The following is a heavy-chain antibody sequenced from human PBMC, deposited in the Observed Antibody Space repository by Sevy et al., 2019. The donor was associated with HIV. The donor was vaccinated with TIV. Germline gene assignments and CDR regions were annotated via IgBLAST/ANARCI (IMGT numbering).Heavy chain of an antibody. D-gene: IGHD2-15*01. CDR2: ISDRSDTI. J-gene: IGHJ4*02. Sequence: GGSLRLSCAASGFIFSNYYMTWVRQAPGKGLEWVSYISDRSDTISYAYSVKGRFTISGGNAKNARYLQMSSLRGEDTAVYYCARVHDRYCSGGSCYYGYFFDYWGQGTLVTVSS. V-gene: IGHV3-48*01. CDR1: GFIFSNYY. CDR3: ARVHDRYCSGGSCYYGYFFDY.